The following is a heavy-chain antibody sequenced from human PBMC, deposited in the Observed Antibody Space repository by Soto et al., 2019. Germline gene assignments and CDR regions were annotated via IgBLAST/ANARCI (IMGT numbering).Heavy chain of an antibody. J-gene: IGHJ2*01. CDR3: ARGMGRYFDI. Sequence: PSETLSLTCAISGDSIGNFYWSWIRQPAGKGLESLGRLSASGRTNYSPSLQSRVTMSLDRSKNRFSLRLTSVSAADTAGYFCARGMGRYFDIWGRGTLVTVSS. CDR2: LSASGRT. D-gene: IGHD2-8*01. CDR1: GDSIGNFY. V-gene: IGHV4-4*07.